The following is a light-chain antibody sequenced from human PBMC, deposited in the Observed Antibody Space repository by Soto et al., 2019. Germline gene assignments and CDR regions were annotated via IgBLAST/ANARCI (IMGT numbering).Light chain of an antibody. Sequence: DIQMTQSPSSLSASVGDRVTITCQASQDISNYLNWYQQKPGKAPKLLIYDASNLEKGVPSRFSGSGYRTDFTFTISSLQPEDIATYYCQQYDNLLTFGGGTKVEIK. V-gene: IGKV1-33*01. CDR2: DAS. CDR1: QDISNY. J-gene: IGKJ4*01. CDR3: QQYDNLLT.